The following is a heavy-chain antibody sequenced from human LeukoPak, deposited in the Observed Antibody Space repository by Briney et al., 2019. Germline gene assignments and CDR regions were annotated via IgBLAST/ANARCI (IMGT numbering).Heavy chain of an antibody. J-gene: IGHJ6*03. CDR1: GGSFSGYY. V-gene: IGHV4-34*01. D-gene: IGHD3-10*01. CDR2: INHSGST. Sequence: SETLSLTCAVSGGSFSGYYWSWIRQPPGKGLEWIGEINHSGSTNYNPSLKSRVTISVDTSKNQFSLKLSSVTAADTAVYYCARVGRSWYYGLMSYYYYYYMDVWGKGTTVTVSS. CDR3: ARVGRSWYYGLMSYYYYYYMDV.